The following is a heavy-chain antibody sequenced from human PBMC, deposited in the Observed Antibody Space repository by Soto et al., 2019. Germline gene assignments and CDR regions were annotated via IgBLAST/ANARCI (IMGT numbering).Heavy chain of an antibody. J-gene: IGHJ5*02. CDR2: INPSGGST. CDR1: GYTFTSYY. V-gene: IGHV1-46*01. CDR3: ARGGGLDMPYNWFDP. D-gene: IGHD2-2*03. Sequence: GASVKVSCKASGYTFTSYYMHWVRQAPGQGLEWMGIINPSGGSTSYAQKFQGRVTMTRDTSTSTVYMELSSLRSEDTAVYYWARGGGLDMPYNWFDPWGQGTLVTVSS.